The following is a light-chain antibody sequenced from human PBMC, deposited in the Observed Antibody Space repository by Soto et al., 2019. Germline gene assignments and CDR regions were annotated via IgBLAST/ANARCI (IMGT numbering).Light chain of an antibody. CDR2: DAS. Sequence: GDRVTITCRASQSITTFLAWYQQKPGKAPQILIYDASKLEPGVPSRLSGGGSGTEFTLTISSLQPDDLATYYCQQYSTYPLTFGGGTKVDIK. V-gene: IGKV1-5*01. CDR1: QSITTF. CDR3: QQYSTYPLT. J-gene: IGKJ4*01.